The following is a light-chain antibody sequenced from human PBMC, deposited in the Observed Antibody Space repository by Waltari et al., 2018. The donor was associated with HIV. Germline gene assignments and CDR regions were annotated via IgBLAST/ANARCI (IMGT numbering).Light chain of an antibody. CDR3: QRRSNWRRPT. J-gene: IGKJ4*01. Sequence: DIVLTQSPATLSLSPGERATLSCRASQSISTYLAWSQQKPGQAPRLLIFDAYNRSTGTPARISGSVSRTDFPSTDSSLEHGDVGVYYLQRRSNWRRPTFGGGTEVEIK. V-gene: IGKV3-11*01. CDR2: DAY. CDR1: QSISTY.